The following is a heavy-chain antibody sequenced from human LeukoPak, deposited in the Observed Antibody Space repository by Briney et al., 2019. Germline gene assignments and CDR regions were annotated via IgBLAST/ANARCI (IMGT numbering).Heavy chain of an antibody. V-gene: IGHV2-70*11. CDR1: GFSLSTSGMC. D-gene: IGHD4-17*01. Sequence: SGPTLVHPTPTLTLTCTFSGFSLSTSGMCVSWIRQPPVKALEWLARIDWDDDKYYSTSLKTRLTISKDTSKNQVVLTMTNMDPVNTATYYCARDYGLHWFDPWGQGTLVTVSS. CDR2: IDWDDDK. CDR3: ARDYGLHWFDP. J-gene: IGHJ5*02.